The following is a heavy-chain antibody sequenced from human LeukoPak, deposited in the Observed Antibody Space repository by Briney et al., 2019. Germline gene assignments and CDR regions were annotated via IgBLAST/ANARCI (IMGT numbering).Heavy chain of an antibody. CDR1: GFTFRSYG. Sequence: GGSLRLTCAASGFTFRSYGIHWVRQAPGKGLEWVAVISYDGSNKYYVDSVKGRFTISRDNSKNTVDLQMNSLRGEDTAVYYCAKSFSGGSYFDYWGQGTLVTVSS. V-gene: IGHV3-30*18. CDR3: AKSFSGGSYFDY. J-gene: IGHJ4*02. CDR2: ISYDGSNK. D-gene: IGHD2-21*01.